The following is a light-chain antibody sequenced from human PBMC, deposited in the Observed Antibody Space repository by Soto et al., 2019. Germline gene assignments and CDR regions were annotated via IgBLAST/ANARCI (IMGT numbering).Light chain of an antibody. CDR3: EYYGTSIT. CDR2: GAS. V-gene: IGKV3-15*01. Sequence: EIVMTQSPATLALSPRERATLSCRASQSVSSNLAWYQQQPGQAPRLHSYGASTRATGVPARFSGRWSGTDFTLTFSRLEPEDFAVHYCEYYGTSITFGGGTKVDIK. J-gene: IGKJ4*01. CDR1: QSVSSN.